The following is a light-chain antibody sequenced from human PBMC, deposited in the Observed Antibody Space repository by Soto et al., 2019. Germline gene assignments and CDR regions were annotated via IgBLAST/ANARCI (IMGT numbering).Light chain of an antibody. CDR2: GAS. CDR1: QSVSSSY. J-gene: IGKJ2*01. Sequence: EIVLTQSPGTLSLSPGERATLSCRASQSVSSSYFAWYQQKPGQAPRLLIYGASSRATGIPDRFSGSGSGTDFTLTISRLEPEDFAVYYCQQYESSPYTFGQGTKLEIK. V-gene: IGKV3-20*01. CDR3: QQYESSPYT.